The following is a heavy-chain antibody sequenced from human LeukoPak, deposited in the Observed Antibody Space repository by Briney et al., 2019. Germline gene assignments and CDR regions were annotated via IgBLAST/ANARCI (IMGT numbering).Heavy chain of an antibody. CDR2: ISGSGGST. V-gene: IGHV3-23*01. Sequence: GGSLRLSCAASGFTFSSYAMSWVRLAPGKGLEWVSAISGSGGSTYYADSVKGRFTISRDNSKNTLYLQMNSLRAEDTAVYYCPKRSLDSSSWEPAESYYYYYYMDVWGKGTTVTISS. CDR1: GFTFSSYA. CDR3: PKRSLDSSSWEPAESYYYYYYMDV. D-gene: IGHD6-13*01. J-gene: IGHJ6*03.